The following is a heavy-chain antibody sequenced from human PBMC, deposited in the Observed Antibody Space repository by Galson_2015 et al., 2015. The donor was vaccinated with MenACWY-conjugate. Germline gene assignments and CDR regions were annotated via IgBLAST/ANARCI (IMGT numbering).Heavy chain of an antibody. J-gene: IGHJ6*02. V-gene: IGHV1-2*04. Sequence: SGGTNYAQKFQGWVTMTRDTSISTAYMELSRLRSDDTAVYYCARDLTGTKPYYYYYYGMDVWGQGTTVTVSS. CDR2: SGGT. D-gene: IGHD1-20*01. CDR3: ARDLTGTKPYYYYYYGMDV.